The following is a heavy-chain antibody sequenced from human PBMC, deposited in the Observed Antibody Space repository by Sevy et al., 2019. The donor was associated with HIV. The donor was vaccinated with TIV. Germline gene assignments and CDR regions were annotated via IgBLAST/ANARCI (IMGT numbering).Heavy chain of an antibody. CDR3: GTRPDTTLPRGS. Sequence: GGSLRLSCAVSGFTFSISWMSWVRQAPGKGLEWVAIMNHDGSEIFYVDSVKGRFTISRDNAKNSLFLQMDSLRDEDTAVYYCGTRPDTTLPRGSWGQGTLVTVSS. CDR2: MNHDGSEI. CDR1: GFTFSISW. J-gene: IGHJ5*02. D-gene: IGHD1-1*01. V-gene: IGHV3-7*01.